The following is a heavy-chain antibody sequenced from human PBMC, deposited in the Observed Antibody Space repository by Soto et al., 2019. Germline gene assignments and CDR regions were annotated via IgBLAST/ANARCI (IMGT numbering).Heavy chain of an antibody. CDR1: GYSFTGNW. Sequence: GESLKISCKASGYSFTGNWIAWVRQMPGKGLEWIGIIFPGDSDTRYSPSFQGQVTISADKSINTAYLQWNSLEASDTAFYFCARSPRSSPYFDYWGQGALVTVSS. J-gene: IGHJ4*02. CDR2: IFPGDSDT. CDR3: ARSPRSSPYFDY. V-gene: IGHV5-51*01. D-gene: IGHD6-13*01.